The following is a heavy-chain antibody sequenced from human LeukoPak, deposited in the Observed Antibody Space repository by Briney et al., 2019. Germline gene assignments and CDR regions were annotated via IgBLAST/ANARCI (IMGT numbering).Heavy chain of an antibody. CDR3: AKAGKSVDTAMAVDY. Sequence: PGGSLRLSCAASGFVVSDTFMSWFRQAPGKGLEWVSVIYTRGNKFYADSVKGRFTISRDNSENTLYLQMNSLRAEDTAVYYCAKAGKSVDTAMAVDYWGQGTLVTVSS. CDR1: GFVVSDTF. V-gene: IGHV3-53*01. D-gene: IGHD5-18*01. CDR2: IYTRGNK. J-gene: IGHJ4*02.